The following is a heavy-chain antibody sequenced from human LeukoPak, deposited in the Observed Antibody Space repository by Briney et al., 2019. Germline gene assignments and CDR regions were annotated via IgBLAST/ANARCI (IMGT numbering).Heavy chain of an antibody. CDR1: GFTFSSYG. CDR3: AKEYYDFWSGYYTDNYFDY. CDR2: ISYDGSNK. J-gene: IGHJ4*02. D-gene: IGHD3-3*01. V-gene: IGHV3-30*18. Sequence: GGSLRLSCAASGFTFSSYGMHWVRQAPGKGLEWVAVISYDGSNKYYADSVKGRFTISRDNSENTLYLQMNSLRAEDTAVYYCAKEYYDFWSGYYTDNYFDYWGQGTLVTVSS.